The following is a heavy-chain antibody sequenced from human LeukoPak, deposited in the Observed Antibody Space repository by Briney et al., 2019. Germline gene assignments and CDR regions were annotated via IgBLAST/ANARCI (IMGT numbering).Heavy chain of an antibody. D-gene: IGHD3-22*01. CDR3: AKRDSGGYYYFDY. V-gene: IGHV3-23*01. CDR2: IGGSGGTT. J-gene: IGHJ4*02. Sequence: PGGSLRLSCAASGFTFSSYAVSWVRQAPGEGLEWVSAIGGSGGTTYYADSVKGRFTISRDNSKNTLYLQMNSLRAEDTAVYYCAKRDSGGYYYFDYWGQGTLVTVSS. CDR1: GFTFSSYA.